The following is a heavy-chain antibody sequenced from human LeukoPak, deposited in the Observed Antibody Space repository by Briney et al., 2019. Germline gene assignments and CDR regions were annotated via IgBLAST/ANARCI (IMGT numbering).Heavy chain of an antibody. CDR2: IHYSGST. J-gene: IGHJ6*02. D-gene: IGHD3-10*01. V-gene: IGHV4-31*03. Sequence: SEALSLTCSVSGCSISSGGYYWSWIRQHPGKGLEWIGYIHYSGSTYYNPSLKSRVTISVDTSKNQFSLKLSSVTAADTAVYYCARDHYGSGSLGYYYYYGMDVWGQGTTVTVSS. CDR3: ARDHYGSGSLGYYYYYGMDV. CDR1: GCSISSGGYY.